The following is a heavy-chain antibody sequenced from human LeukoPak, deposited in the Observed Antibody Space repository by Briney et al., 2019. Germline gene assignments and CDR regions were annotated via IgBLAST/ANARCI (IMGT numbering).Heavy chain of an antibody. CDR3: AGEPIVTAGIVGYY. CDR1: GFTFSAFW. D-gene: IGHD2-2*01. Sequence: PGGSLRLSCAASGFTFSAFWMSWVRQAPGKGLEWVSSISTSSRYIYYADSVKGRFTISRGNAKNSLFLQMNSLRAEDTAVYYCAGEPIVTAGIVGYYWGQGTLATVSS. CDR2: ISTSSRYI. J-gene: IGHJ4*02. V-gene: IGHV3-21*01.